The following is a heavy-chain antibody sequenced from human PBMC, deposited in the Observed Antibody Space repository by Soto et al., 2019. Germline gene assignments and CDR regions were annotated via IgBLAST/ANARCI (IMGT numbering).Heavy chain of an antibody. Sequence: SETLSLTCTVSGGSISSGVYYWSWIRQHPGKGLEWIGYIYYSGSTYYNPSLKSRVTISVDTSKNQFSLKLSSVTAADTAVYYCARVSAALWFDPWGQGTQVTVSS. CDR2: IYYSGST. CDR3: ARVSAALWFDP. J-gene: IGHJ5*02. D-gene: IGHD6-6*01. V-gene: IGHV4-31*02. CDR1: GGSISSGVYY.